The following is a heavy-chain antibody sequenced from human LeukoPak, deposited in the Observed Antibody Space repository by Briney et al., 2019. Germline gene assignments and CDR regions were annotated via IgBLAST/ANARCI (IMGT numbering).Heavy chain of an antibody. V-gene: IGHV3-30-3*01. Sequence: GRSLRLSCAASGFTFSSYAMHWVRQAPGKGLEWVAVISYDGSNKYYADSVKGRFTISRDNSKNTLYLQMNSLRAEDTAVYYCAGDGLQSYYYYGMDVWGQGTTVTVSS. CDR3: AGDGLQSYYYYGMDV. D-gene: IGHD4-11*01. CDR2: ISYDGSNK. J-gene: IGHJ6*02. CDR1: GFTFSSYA.